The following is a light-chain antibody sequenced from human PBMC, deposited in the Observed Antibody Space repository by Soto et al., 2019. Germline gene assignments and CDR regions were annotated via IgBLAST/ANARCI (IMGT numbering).Light chain of an antibody. Sequence: DIQMAQSPSTLSASVGDRIIITCRASQSISRWLAWYQQKPGTAPKLLIYEASSLHSGVPSRFRGSGSGTDFTLTISSLQPEESATYFCQQAHSFPITFGQGTRLEIK. CDR1: QSISRW. CDR3: QQAHSFPIT. V-gene: IGKV1-12*01. CDR2: EAS. J-gene: IGKJ5*01.